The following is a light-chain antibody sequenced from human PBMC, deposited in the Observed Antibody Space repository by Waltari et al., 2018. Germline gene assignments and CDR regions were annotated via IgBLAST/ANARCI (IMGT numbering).Light chain of an antibody. CDR2: DVT. CDR1: TTDVEGHKC. J-gene: IGLJ2*01. CDR3: CTCTSSSSYV. V-gene: IGLV2-14*03. Sequence: QSALTQPASVSGSPGQSITISCSGITTDVEGHKCVSWYQHHPGKAPKLIIYDVTNRPSGVTNRFSGSKSGNTASLSISGLRAEDEAVYHCCTCTSSSSYVFGGGTKVTVL.